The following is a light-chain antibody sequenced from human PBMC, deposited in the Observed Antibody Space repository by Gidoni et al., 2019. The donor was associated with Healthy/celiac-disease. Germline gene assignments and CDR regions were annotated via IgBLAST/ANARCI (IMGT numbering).Light chain of an antibody. Sequence: DIVMTQSPLSLPVNPGEPASISCRSSQSRLHSNGYNYLDWYLQKPGQSPQLLIYLGSNRASGVPDRFSGSGSGTDFTLKISRVEAEDVGVYYCMQALQTPLFTFGPGTKVDIK. J-gene: IGKJ3*01. CDR3: MQALQTPLFT. CDR2: LGS. V-gene: IGKV2-28*01. CDR1: QSRLHSNGYNY.